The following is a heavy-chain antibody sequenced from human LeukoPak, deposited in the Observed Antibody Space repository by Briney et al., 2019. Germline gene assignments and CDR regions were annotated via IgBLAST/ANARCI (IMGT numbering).Heavy chain of an antibody. CDR2: ISYDGSNK. CDR3: AKDEGYFDY. CDR1: GFTFSSYG. J-gene: IGHJ4*02. V-gene: IGHV3-30*18. Sequence: QSGGSLRLSCAASGFTFSSYGMHWVRQAPGKGLEWVAVISYDGSNKYYADSVKGRFTISRDNSKNTLYLQMNSLRAEDTAVYYCAKDEGYFDYWGQGTLVTVSS.